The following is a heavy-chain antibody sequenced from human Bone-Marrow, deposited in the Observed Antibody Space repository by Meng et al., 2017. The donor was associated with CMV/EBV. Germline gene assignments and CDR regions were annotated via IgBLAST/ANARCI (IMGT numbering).Heavy chain of an antibody. CDR1: GFTFSGFTFRNFW. D-gene: IGHD2-2*01. CDR2: INDDGSTT. CDR3: AKDLRGFNIVVVPAAPRGVYYGMDV. J-gene: IGHJ6*02. V-gene: IGHV3-74*01. Sequence: GGSLRLSCAASGFTFSGFTFRNFWMHWVRQAPGKGLEWVSHINDDGSTTTYADSVKGRFTISRDNAKNTLYLQMNSLRAEDTAVYYCAKDLRGFNIVVVPAAPRGVYYGMDVWGQGTTVTVSS.